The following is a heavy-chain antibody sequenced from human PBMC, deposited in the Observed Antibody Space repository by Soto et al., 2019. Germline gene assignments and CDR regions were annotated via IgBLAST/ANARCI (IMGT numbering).Heavy chain of an antibody. D-gene: IGHD2-2*02. Sequence: PGGSLRLSCAASGFTFSSYAMSWVRQAPGKGLEWVSAISGSGGSTYYADSVKGRFTISRDNSKNTLYLQMNSLRAEDTAVYYCAKDLRYCSSTSCYTHWFDPWGKGTLVTVSS. J-gene: IGHJ5*02. V-gene: IGHV3-23*01. CDR1: GFTFSSYA. CDR2: ISGSGGST. CDR3: AKDLRYCSSTSCYTHWFDP.